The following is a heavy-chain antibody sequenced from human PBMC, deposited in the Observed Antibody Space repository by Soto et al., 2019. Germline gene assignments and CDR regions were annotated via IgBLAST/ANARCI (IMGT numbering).Heavy chain of an antibody. CDR3: ARVPKGVVVAANDY. CDR1: GFTFSDHF. Sequence: QVQLVESGGGLVKPGGSLRLSCAASGFTFSDHFMSWIRQAPGQGLEWVSYVSRSGSSIYYADSVKGRFTISRDNAKNSLYLQMNSLRAEDTAVYYCARVPKGVVVAANDYWGQVSLVTVSS. J-gene: IGHJ4*02. CDR2: VSRSGSSI. V-gene: IGHV3-11*01. D-gene: IGHD2-15*01.